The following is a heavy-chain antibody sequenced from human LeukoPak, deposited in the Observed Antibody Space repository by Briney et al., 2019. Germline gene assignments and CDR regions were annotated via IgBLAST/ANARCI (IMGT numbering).Heavy chain of an antibody. J-gene: IGHJ4*02. CDR1: GYTFTSYG. D-gene: IGHD3-22*01. CDR3: ARAAPYYYDSSGYYYSLFDY. Sequence: ASVKVSCKASGYTFTSYGISWVRQAPGQGLEWMGWISAYNGNTNYAQKLQGRVTMTTDTSTSTAYMELRSLRSDDTAVYYCARAAPYYYDSSGYYYSLFDYWGQGTLVTVSS. V-gene: IGHV1-18*01. CDR2: ISAYNGNT.